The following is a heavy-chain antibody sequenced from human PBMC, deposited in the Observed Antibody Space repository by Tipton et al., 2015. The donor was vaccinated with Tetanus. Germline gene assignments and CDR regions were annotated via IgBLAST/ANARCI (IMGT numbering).Heavy chain of an antibody. CDR1: GGTFGSYA. CDR2: IIPFSGTM. J-gene: IGHJ6*02. V-gene: IGHV1-69*01. Sequence: QLVQSGAEMKKPGSSVRVSCEASGGTFGSYAVNWVRQVPGQGLEWMGGIIPFSGTMEYSQKFQGRVTITADASSSPVSMELKSLSPGDTAVYYWARGHRHDPKTFYGMDRWGQGTAVIVSS. D-gene: IGHD1-1*01. CDR3: ARGHRHDPKTFYGMDR.